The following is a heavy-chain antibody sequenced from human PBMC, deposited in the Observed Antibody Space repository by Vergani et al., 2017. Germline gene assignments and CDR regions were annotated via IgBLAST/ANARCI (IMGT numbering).Heavy chain of an antibody. D-gene: IGHD6-6*01. V-gene: IGHV4-59*01. CDR2: IYYSGIT. Sequence: QVQLQESGPGLVKPSETLSLTCTVSGGSISSYYWSWIRQPPGKGLEWIGYIYYSGITNYNPSLKSRVTISVDTSKNQFSLKLSSVTAADTAVYYCARIGAARRRYFDLWGRGTLVTVSS. CDR3: ARIGAARRRYFDL. J-gene: IGHJ2*01. CDR1: GGSISSYY.